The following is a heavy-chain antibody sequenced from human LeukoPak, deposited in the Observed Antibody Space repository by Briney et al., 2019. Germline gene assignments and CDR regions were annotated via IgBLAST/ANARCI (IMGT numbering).Heavy chain of an antibody. V-gene: IGHV3-48*03. Sequence: GGSLRLSCAASGFTISSHEMNWVRQAPGKGLEWVSYISSSGSTIYYADSVKGRFTMTRDNFKNTVYLQMNSLRLEDMAVYYCAKPSGSGVDYWGRGTRVTVSS. CDR2: ISSSGSTI. CDR1: GFTISSHE. J-gene: IGHJ4*02. D-gene: IGHD1-26*01. CDR3: AKPSGSGVDY.